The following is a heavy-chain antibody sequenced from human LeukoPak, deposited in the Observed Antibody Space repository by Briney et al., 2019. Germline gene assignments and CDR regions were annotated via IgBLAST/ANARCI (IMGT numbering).Heavy chain of an antibody. Sequence: GGSLRLSCAASEFDFSTHAMTWVRQAPGKGLEWVSAISISGTKTYYADSVKGRFTISRDNSKNTLYLQMYSLRAEDTAVYYCANEIRPNDYWGQGTLVIVSS. CDR1: EFDFSTHA. D-gene: IGHD4-17*01. V-gene: IGHV3-23*01. J-gene: IGHJ4*02. CDR3: ANEIRPNDY. CDR2: ISISGTKT.